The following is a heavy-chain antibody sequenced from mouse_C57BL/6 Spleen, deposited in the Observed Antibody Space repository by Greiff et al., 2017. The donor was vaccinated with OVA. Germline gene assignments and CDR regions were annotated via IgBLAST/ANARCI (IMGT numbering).Heavy chain of an antibody. Sequence: VQLQQPGAELVKPGASVKLSCKASGYTFTSYWMHWVKQRPGQGLEWIGMIHPNSGSTNYNEKFKSKATLTVDKSSSTAYMQLSSLTSEDSAVYYCARWMGYGYFDYWGQGTTLTVSS. CDR1: GYTFTSYW. CDR3: ARWMGYGYFDY. J-gene: IGHJ2*01. D-gene: IGHD2-2*01. CDR2: IHPNSGST. V-gene: IGHV1-64*01.